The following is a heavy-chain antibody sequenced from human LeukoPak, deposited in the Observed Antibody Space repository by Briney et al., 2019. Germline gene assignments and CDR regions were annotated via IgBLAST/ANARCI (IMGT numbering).Heavy chain of an antibody. CDR3: ARAPYSSSWYNYYYMDV. J-gene: IGHJ6*03. Sequence: GGSLRLSCAASGSTVSSNYMSWVRQAPGKGLEWVANIKQDGSEKYYVDSVKGRFTISRDNAKNSLYLQMNSLRAEDTAVYYCARAPYSSSWYNYYYMDVWGKGTTVTISS. V-gene: IGHV3-7*01. CDR2: IKQDGSEK. CDR1: GSTVSSNY. D-gene: IGHD6-13*01.